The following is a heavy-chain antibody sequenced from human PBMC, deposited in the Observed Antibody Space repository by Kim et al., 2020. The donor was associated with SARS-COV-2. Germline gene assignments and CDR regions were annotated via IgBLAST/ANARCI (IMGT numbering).Heavy chain of an antibody. J-gene: IGHJ3*02. CDR3: ARGERYEGTTVTTGGAFDI. CDR2: IIPIFGTA. CDR1: GGTFSSYA. Sequence: SVKVSCKASGGTFSSYAISWVRQAPGQGLEWMGGIIPIFGTANYAQKFQGRVTITPDESTSTAYMELSSLRSEDTAVYYCARGERYEGTTVTTGGAFDIWGQGTMVTVSS. V-gene: IGHV1-69*13. D-gene: IGHD4-17*01.